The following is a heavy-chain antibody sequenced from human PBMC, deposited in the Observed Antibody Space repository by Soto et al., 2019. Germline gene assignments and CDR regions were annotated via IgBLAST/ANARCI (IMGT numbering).Heavy chain of an antibody. CDR1: GGSISSYY. J-gene: IGHJ4*02. Sequence: LSLTCTVSGGSISSYYWSWIRQPPGKGLEWIGYIYYSGSTNYNPSLKSRVTISVDTSKNQFSLKLSSVTAADTAVYYCARRYGYSFDYWGQGTLVTVS. CDR2: IYYSGST. CDR3: ARRYGYSFDY. D-gene: IGHD1-1*01. V-gene: IGHV4-59*08.